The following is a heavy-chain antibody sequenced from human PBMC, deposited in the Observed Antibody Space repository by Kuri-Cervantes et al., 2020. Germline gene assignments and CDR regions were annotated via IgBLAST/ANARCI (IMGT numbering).Heavy chain of an antibody. Sequence: ASVKVSCKASGYTFTSYAMHWVRQAPGQRLEWMGWSNAGNGNTKYSQEFQGRVTITRDTSASTAYMELSSLRSEDMAVYYCATSRYYDSSGYSNWGQGTLVTVSS. J-gene: IGHJ4*02. D-gene: IGHD3-22*01. CDR1: GYTFTSYA. CDR2: SNAGNGNT. V-gene: IGHV1-3*02. CDR3: ATSRYYDSSGYSN.